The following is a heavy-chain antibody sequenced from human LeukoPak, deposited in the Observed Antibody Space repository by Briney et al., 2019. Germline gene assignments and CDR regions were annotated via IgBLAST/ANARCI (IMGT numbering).Heavy chain of an antibody. J-gene: IGHJ6*03. CDR2: IDYSGST. CDR3: ARDWTAATRYYYMDV. D-gene: IGHD2-15*01. V-gene: IGHV4-59*01. CDR1: GGSLHNYY. Sequence: SETLSLTCTVSGGSLHNYYWSWIRQPPGKGLEWIGYIDYSGSTNYNPSLKSRVTISVDTSQNQFSLKLSSVTAADTAVYYCARDWTAATRYYYMDVWGKGTTVTISS.